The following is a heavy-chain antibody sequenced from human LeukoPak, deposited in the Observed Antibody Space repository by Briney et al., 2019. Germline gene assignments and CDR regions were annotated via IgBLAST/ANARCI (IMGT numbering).Heavy chain of an antibody. J-gene: IGHJ4*02. CDR2: INHSGST. CDR1: GGSFSGYY. Sequence: SETLSLTCGVYGGSFSGYYWSWIRQPPGKGLEWIGGINHSGSTNYNPSLKRRGTISVDTSKNQFSLKLSSVDTADTAVYYCARPAGIGGATRSYFDYWGQGTLVTVSS. CDR3: ARPAGIGGATRSYFDY. V-gene: IGHV4-34*01. D-gene: IGHD1-26*01.